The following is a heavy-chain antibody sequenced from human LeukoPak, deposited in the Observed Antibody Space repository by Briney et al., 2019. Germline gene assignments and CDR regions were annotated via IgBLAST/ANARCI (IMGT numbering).Heavy chain of an antibody. Sequence: GGSLRLSCAASGFTVSSNYMSWVRQAPGKGLEWVSVIYSGGSTYYADSLRGRFTISRDNAGNSLFLQMDSLRAEDTAVYYCAREGGRGSSSSDYFDSWGQGTLVTVSS. V-gene: IGHV3-66*01. CDR2: IYSGGST. CDR1: GFTVSSNY. D-gene: IGHD6-6*01. J-gene: IGHJ4*02. CDR3: AREGGRGSSSSDYFDS.